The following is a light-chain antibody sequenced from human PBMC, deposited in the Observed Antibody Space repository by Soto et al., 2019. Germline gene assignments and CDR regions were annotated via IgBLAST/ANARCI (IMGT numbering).Light chain of an antibody. CDR1: SSDIGVYDF. CDR2: DVT. Sequence: QSVLTQPASVSGSPGQSITISCTGTSSDIGVYDFVSWYQQHPGRAPKLLIYDVTNRPSGISHRFSGSKSGNTASLTISGLQPEDEADYYCSSYTTSTTRVFGGGTKLTVL. V-gene: IGLV2-14*01. CDR3: SSYTTSTTRV. J-gene: IGLJ3*02.